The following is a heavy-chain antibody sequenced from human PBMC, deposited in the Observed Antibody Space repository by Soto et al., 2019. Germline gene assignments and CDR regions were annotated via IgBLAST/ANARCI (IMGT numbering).Heavy chain of an antibody. D-gene: IGHD3-10*01. CDR1: GFSFSRHW. Sequence: EVQLVESGGGVVQPGVSLRLSCAASGFSFSRHWMHWVRQVPGQGLTWVSRIDNAGVGTSYADSVKGRFTMSRDNAKNTLYRQMNDLRVEATARYFLTRLGCFDPTHDYWGQGALVTVAP. CDR2: IDNAGVGT. CDR3: TRLGCFDPTHDY. J-gene: IGHJ4*02. V-gene: IGHV3-74*01.